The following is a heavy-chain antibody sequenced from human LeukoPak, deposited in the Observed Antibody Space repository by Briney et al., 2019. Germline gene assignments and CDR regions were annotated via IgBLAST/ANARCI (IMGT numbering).Heavy chain of an antibody. Sequence: GGSLRLSCVASAFTFSSCGMHWVRQAPGKGLEWVAFVRFDGNNVYYADSVRGRFTISRDNSKITLYLQMNSLKPEDTGIYYCAKDTTYYHFWSSSQGPAWVFDYWGQGTLVTVSS. D-gene: IGHD3-3*01. CDR2: VRFDGNNV. CDR3: AKDTTYYHFWSSSQGPAWVFDY. J-gene: IGHJ4*02. V-gene: IGHV3-30*02. CDR1: AFTFSSCG.